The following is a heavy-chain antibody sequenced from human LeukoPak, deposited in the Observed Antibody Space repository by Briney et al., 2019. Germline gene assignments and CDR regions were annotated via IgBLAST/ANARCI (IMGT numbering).Heavy chain of an antibody. J-gene: IGHJ6*03. D-gene: IGHD4-17*01. CDR2: ISGSGGST. CDR1: GFTFSSYA. V-gene: IGHV3-23*01. CDR3: AKEVAIYGDYILYYYYYYMDV. Sequence: PGGSLRLSCAASGFTFSSYAMSWVRQAPGKGLEWVSAISGSGGSTYYADSVKGRFTISRDNSKNTLYLQMNSLRAEDTAVYYCAKEVAIYGDYILYYYYYYMDVWGKGTTVTVSS.